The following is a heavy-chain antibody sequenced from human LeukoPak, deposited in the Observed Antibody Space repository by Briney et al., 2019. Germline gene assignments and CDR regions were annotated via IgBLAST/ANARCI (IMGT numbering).Heavy chain of an antibody. D-gene: IGHD6-13*01. CDR1: GGSFSGYY. V-gene: IGHV4-34*01. J-gene: IGHJ5*02. Sequence: SETLSLTCAVYGGSFSGYYWSWIRQPPGKGLEWIGEINHSGSTNYNPSLKSRVTISVDTSKNQFSLKLSSVTAADTAVYYCARGSWHYNWFDPWGQGTLVTVSS. CDR2: INHSGST. CDR3: ARGSWHYNWFDP.